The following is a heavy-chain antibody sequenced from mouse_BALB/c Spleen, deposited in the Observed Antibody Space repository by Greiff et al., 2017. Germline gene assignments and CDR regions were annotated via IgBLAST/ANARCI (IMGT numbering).Heavy chain of an antibody. CDR3: ARAYYGPYYAMDY. CDR1: GFTFSSYA. CDR2: ISSGGSYT. D-gene: IGHD1-1*01. Sequence: EVKLVESGGGLVKPGGSLKLSCAASGFTFSSYAMSWVRQSPEKRLEWVAEISSGGSYTYYPDTVTSRFTISRDNAKNTLYLEMSSLRSEDTAMYYCARAYYGPYYAMDYWGQGTSVTVSS. J-gene: IGHJ4*01. V-gene: IGHV5-9-4*01.